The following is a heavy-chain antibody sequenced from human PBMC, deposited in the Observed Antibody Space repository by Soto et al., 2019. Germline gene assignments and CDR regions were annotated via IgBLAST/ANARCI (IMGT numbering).Heavy chain of an antibody. CDR2: INHSGST. CDR3: VITFGGVIVFDY. Sequence: SETLSLTCAVYGGSFSGYYWSWIRQPPGKGLEWIGEINHSGSTNYNPSLKSRVTISVDTSKNQFSLKLSSVTAADTAVYYCVITFGGVIVFDYWGQGTLVTVSS. CDR1: GGSFSGYY. D-gene: IGHD3-16*02. J-gene: IGHJ4*02. V-gene: IGHV4-34*01.